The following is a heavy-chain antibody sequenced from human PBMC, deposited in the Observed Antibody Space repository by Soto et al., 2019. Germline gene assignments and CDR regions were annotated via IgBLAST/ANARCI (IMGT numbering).Heavy chain of an antibody. CDR2: IIPIFGTA. D-gene: IGHD2-2*01. Sequence: SVKVSCKASGCTFSSYAISWVRQAPGQGLEWMGGIIPIFGTANYAQKFQGRVTITADESTSTAYMELSSLRSEDTAVYYCARDMAVVPAAYNWFDPWGQGTLVTVSS. J-gene: IGHJ5*02. CDR1: GCTFSSYA. V-gene: IGHV1-69*13. CDR3: ARDMAVVPAAYNWFDP.